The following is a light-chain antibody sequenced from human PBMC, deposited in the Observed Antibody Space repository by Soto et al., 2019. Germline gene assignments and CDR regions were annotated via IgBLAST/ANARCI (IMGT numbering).Light chain of an antibody. Sequence: EVVLTQSPATLSLSPGERATLSCRASESVNNYLAWYQQKPGQAPRLLIYDASNRATGIPARFSGSGSGTDFTLTIRGLEPEDAALYYCQQYGSSPITFGQGTRLE. CDR2: DAS. J-gene: IGKJ5*01. V-gene: IGKV3-11*01. CDR3: QQYGSSPIT. CDR1: ESVNNY.